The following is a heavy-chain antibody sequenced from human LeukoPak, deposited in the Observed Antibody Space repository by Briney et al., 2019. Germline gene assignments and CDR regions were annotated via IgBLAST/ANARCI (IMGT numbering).Heavy chain of an antibody. V-gene: IGHV1-69*13. D-gene: IGHD5-24*01. CDR2: IIPIFGTT. CDR3: ARDLGSRDGYNPPNLFDN. Sequence: SVKVSCKASGGTFRSYAISWVRQAPGQGLEWMGGIIPIFGTTNYAQKFQGRVTITADESTSTAYMELSSLSSEGTAVYYCARDLGSRDGYNPPNLFDNWGQGTLVTVSS. J-gene: IGHJ4*02. CDR1: GGTFRSYA.